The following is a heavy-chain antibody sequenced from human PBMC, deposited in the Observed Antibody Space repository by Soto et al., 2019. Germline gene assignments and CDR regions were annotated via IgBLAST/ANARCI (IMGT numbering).Heavy chain of an antibody. CDR3: AKFEGHPLEYWYLDF. Sequence: EVQLLESGGGLVQPGGSLRLSCAASGFTFSAYAMGWVRQAPGKGLEWVSTIYGGGGATHYDDSVKGRFTISRDDSKNTLYAQMNSLRAEDTAVYYCAKFEGHPLEYWYLDFWGRGTLVTVSS. J-gene: IGHJ2*01. V-gene: IGHV3-23*01. D-gene: IGHD1-1*01. CDR2: IYGGGGAT. CDR1: GFTFSAYA.